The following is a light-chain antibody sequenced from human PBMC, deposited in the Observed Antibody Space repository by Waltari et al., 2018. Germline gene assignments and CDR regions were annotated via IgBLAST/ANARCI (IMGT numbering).Light chain of an antibody. CDR2: DAS. Sequence: EIVLTQSPATLSLSPGERATLSCRASQSVSSYLAWSQQKPGQAPRRLIYDASNRATGIPARFRGSGSGTDFTLTISSLEPEDFAVYYCQQRSNWYTFGQGTKLEIK. V-gene: IGKV3-11*01. J-gene: IGKJ2*01. CDR3: QQRSNWYT. CDR1: QSVSSY.